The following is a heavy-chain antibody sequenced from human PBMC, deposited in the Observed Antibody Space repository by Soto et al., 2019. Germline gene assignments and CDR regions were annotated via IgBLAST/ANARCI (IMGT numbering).Heavy chain of an antibody. CDR3: ARGLVGIAARRASNPYFDY. CDR2: INHSGST. J-gene: IGHJ4*02. Sequence: PSETLSLTCAVYGGSFSGYYWSWIRQPPGKGLEWIGEINHSGSTNYNPSLKSRVTISVDTSKNQFSLKLSSVTAADTAVYYCARGLVGIAARRASNPYFDYWGQGTLVTVSS. D-gene: IGHD6-6*01. CDR1: GGSFSGYY. V-gene: IGHV4-34*01.